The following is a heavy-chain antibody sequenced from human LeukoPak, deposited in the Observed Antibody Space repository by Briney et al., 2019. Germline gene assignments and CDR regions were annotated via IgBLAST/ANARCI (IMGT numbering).Heavy chain of an antibody. CDR1: GFTVSSNY. J-gene: IGHJ6*02. V-gene: IGHV3-49*03. CDR3: QGVPAAMRYSYYGMDV. CDR2: IRSKAYGGTT. D-gene: IGHD2-2*01. Sequence: GGSLRLSCAASGFTVSSNYMSWFRQAPGKGLKWGGFIRSKAYGGTTEYAASVKGRFTISRDDCKSIAYLQMNSLKTEDTAVYYCQGVPAAMRYSYYGMDVWGQGTTVTVSS.